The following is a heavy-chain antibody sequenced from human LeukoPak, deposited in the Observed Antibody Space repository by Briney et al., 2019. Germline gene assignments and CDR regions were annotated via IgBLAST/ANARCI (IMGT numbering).Heavy chain of an antibody. CDR1: GYRFTDYW. CDR3: AKGYWYFYL. J-gene: IGHJ2*01. V-gene: IGHV5-51*01. CDR2: IYPSDSDT. Sequence: GESLKISCKGSGYRFTDYWIVWVRQMPAKGLEWMGIIYPSDSDTKYSPSFQGQVTISVDKSISTAYLQWSSLKTSDSAMYYCAKGYWYFYLWGRGTLLTVSS.